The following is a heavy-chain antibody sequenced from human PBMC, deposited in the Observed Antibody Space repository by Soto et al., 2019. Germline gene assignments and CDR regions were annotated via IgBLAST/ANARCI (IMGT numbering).Heavy chain of an antibody. CDR3: ERDRETMTTVKEIEY. CDR1: GFSFSSYG. Sequence: PGGSLRLSCVASGFSFSSYGMHWVRQAPGKGLEWLAFIWYDGSNKYYADSVKGRFTMSRDSSKNTVYLQMNSLGDEDTAVYYCERDRETMTTVKEIEYWGQGTLVTVYS. D-gene: IGHD4-17*01. J-gene: IGHJ4*02. V-gene: IGHV3-33*01. CDR2: IWYDGSNK.